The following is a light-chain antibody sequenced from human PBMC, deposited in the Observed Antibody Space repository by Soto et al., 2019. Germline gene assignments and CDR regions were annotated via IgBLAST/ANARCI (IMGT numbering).Light chain of an antibody. CDR3: YSAADNKGV. J-gene: IGLJ2*01. Sequence: ELTQPSSVSVSPGQTARITCSGDVLAKKYARWFQQKPGQAPVLVIYKDSERPSGIPERFSGSSSGTTVTLTISGAQVEDEADYYCYSAADNKGVFGGGTQLTVL. V-gene: IGLV3-27*01. CDR1: VLAKKY. CDR2: KDS.